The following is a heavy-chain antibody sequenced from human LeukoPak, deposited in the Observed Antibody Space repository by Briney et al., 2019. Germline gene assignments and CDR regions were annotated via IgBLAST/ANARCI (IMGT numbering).Heavy chain of an antibody. V-gene: IGHV4-31*03. D-gene: IGHD2-15*01. CDR3: ARDALGYCSGGSCSD. CDR1: GGSISSGGYY. J-gene: IGHJ4*02. CDR2: IYYSGST. Sequence: PSETLSLTCTVSGGSISSGGYYWSWIRQHPGTGLEWIGYIYYSGSTYYNPSLKSRVTISVDTSKNQFSLKLSSVTAADTAVYYCARDALGYCSGGSCSDWGQGTLVTVSS.